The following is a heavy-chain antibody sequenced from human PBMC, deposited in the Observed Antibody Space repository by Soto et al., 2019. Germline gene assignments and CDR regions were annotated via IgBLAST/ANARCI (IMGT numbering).Heavy chain of an antibody. V-gene: IGHV1-69*01. CDR3: ARDGTLYDSSGYYYPY. J-gene: IGHJ4*02. CDR1: GGTFSRYA. Sequence: QVQLVQSGAEVKKPGSSVKVSCKASGGTFSRYAINWVRQAPGQGLEWMGGIIPMFGTANYAQKFQGRVTITADESTNTGYMELRSLISEDTAVYYCARDGTLYDSSGYYYPYWGQGTLVTVSS. D-gene: IGHD3-22*01. CDR2: IIPMFGTA.